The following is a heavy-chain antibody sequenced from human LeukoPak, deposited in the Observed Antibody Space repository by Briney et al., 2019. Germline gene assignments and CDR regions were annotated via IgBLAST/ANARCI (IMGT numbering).Heavy chain of an antibody. CDR3: ARTAKYYYDSSGYYYVPDY. V-gene: IGHV5-51*01. D-gene: IGHD3-22*01. Sequence: GESLKISCQGSGYNFTDYWIGWVRQMPGKGLEWMGIIYPGDSDTRYNPSFQGQVTISADKSISTAYLQWSSLKASDTAMYYCARTAKYYYDSSGYYYVPDYWGQGTLVTVSS. J-gene: IGHJ4*02. CDR2: IYPGDSDT. CDR1: GYNFTDYW.